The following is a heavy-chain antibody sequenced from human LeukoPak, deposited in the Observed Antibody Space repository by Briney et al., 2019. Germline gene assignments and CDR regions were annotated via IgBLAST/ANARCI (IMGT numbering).Heavy chain of an antibody. CDR3: ARLTDYYDSSGYYRNYNWFDP. CDR2: VDPGDSST. CDR1: GYSFSNYW. V-gene: IGHV5-51*01. Sequence: GESLKISCKASGYSFSNYWITWVRQMPRKGLEWMGIVDPGDSSTKYSPSFQGHITISADISINTAYLQCSSLAASDTAMYYCARLTDYYDSSGYYRNYNWFDPWGQGTLVTVSS. J-gene: IGHJ5*02. D-gene: IGHD3-22*01.